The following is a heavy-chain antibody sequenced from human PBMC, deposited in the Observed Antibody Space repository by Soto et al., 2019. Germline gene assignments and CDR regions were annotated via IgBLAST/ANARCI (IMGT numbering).Heavy chain of an antibody. Sequence: GGSLRLSCAGAGFSFFIYTMTWVRHAPGKGLEWVSSISSDNKYIYYADSVKGRFTISRDNAKSSLFLQMNSLRADDTAVYYCTRSPRSITGTPTGGAQNDYWGQGALVTVSS. V-gene: IGHV3-21*01. D-gene: IGHD1-7*01. CDR3: TRSPRSITGTPTGGAQNDY. CDR1: GFSFFIYT. CDR2: ISSDNKYI. J-gene: IGHJ4*02.